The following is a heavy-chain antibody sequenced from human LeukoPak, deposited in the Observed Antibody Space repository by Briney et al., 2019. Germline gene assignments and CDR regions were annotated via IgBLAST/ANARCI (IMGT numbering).Heavy chain of an antibody. Sequence: GESLKISCKGSGYSFTSYWIGWVRQMPGKGLEWMGIIYPGDSDTRYSPSFQGQVTISADKSISTAYLQWSSLKASDTAMYYCARHGGEGDGYNSRGDAFDIWGQGTMVTVSS. CDR1: GYSFTSYW. J-gene: IGHJ3*02. CDR3: ARHGGEGDGYNSRGDAFDI. V-gene: IGHV5-51*01. CDR2: IYPGDSDT. D-gene: IGHD5-24*01.